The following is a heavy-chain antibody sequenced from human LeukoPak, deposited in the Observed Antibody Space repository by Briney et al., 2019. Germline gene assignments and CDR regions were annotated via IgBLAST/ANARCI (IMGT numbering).Heavy chain of an antibody. Sequence: PGRSLRLSCAASGFTFSSYAMHWVRQAPGKGLEWVAVISYDGSNKYYADSVKGRFTISRDNSKNTLYLQMNSLRAEDTAVYYCARGGIQVSGIDEFDYWGQGTLVTVSS. CDR2: ISYDGSNK. J-gene: IGHJ4*02. CDR1: GFTFSSYA. CDR3: ARGGIQVSGIDEFDY. V-gene: IGHV3-30*04. D-gene: IGHD6-19*01.